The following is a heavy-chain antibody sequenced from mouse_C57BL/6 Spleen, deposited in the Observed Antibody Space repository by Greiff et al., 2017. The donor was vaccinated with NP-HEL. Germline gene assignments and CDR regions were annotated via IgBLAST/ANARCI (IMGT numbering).Heavy chain of an antibody. CDR1: GYTFTSYG. D-gene: IGHD1-1*01. Sequence: QVHVKQSGAELARPGASVKLSCKASGYTFTSYGISWVKQRTGQGLEWIGEIYPRSGNTYYNEKFKGKATLTADKSSSTAYMELRSLTSEDSAVYFCARIITTEGFAYWGQGTLVTVSA. CDR3: ARIITTEGFAY. J-gene: IGHJ3*01. CDR2: IYPRSGNT. V-gene: IGHV1-81*01.